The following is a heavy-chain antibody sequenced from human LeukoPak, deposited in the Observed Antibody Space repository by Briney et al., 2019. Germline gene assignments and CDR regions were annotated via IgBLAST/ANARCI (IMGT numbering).Heavy chain of an antibody. Sequence: GGSLRLSCAASGFTFSSYSMHWVRQAPGKGLGWVSIIRGNGDSANYADPEKRRFTISRDNTKNTLHPQMNSLRAEDTAVYYCARNYFGSGSYPLPYYFDYWGQGTLVTVSS. CDR3: ARNYFGSGSYPLPYYFDY. CDR2: IRGNGDSA. J-gene: IGHJ4*02. V-gene: IGHV3-23*01. D-gene: IGHD3-10*01. CDR1: GFTFSSYS.